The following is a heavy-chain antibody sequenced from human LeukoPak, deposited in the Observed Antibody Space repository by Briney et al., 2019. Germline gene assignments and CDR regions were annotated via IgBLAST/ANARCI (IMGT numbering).Heavy chain of an antibody. V-gene: IGHV4-39*01. J-gene: IGHJ4*02. CDR1: GGSISSSSYY. CDR2: IYYSGRT. Sequence: SETLSLTCTVSGGSISSSSYYWGWIRQPPGKGLEWIGSIYYSGRTYYNPSLKSRVTISVDTSKNQFSLKLSSVTAADTAVYYCARGLGIYYGSGSYNYWGQGTLVTVSS. D-gene: IGHD3-10*01. CDR3: ARGLGIYYGSGSYNY.